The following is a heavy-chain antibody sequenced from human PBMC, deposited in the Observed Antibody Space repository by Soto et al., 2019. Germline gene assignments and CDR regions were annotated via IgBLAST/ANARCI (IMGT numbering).Heavy chain of an antibody. CDR2: ISAYNGNT. J-gene: IGHJ4*02. CDR3: ARDWADSYATGSPLGD. Sequence: ASVKVSCKASGYTFTSYGISWVRQAPGQGLEWMGWISAYNGNTNYAQKLQGRVTMTTDTSTSTAYMELSSLRSEDTAMYYCARDWADSYATGSPLGDWGQGSPVTVSS. D-gene: IGHD3-10*01. CDR1: GYTFTSYG. V-gene: IGHV1-18*01.